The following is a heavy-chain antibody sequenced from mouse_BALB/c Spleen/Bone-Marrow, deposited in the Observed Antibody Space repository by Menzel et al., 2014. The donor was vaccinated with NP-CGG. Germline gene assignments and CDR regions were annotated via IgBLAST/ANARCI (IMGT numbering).Heavy chain of an antibody. CDR1: GVSLTSYA. J-gene: IGHJ4*01. CDR3: ARNVYYSGSSPMDY. CDR2: ICSGGST. Sequence: VMLVESGPGLVQPSQRLSITCTVSGVSLTSYALHWVRQSPGKGLEWLGVICSGGSTDYNAAFISRLSISKDNSKSQVFFKRNSLQANDTAIYYCARNVYYSGSSPMDYWGQGTSVTVSS. D-gene: IGHD1-1*01. V-gene: IGHV2-2*02.